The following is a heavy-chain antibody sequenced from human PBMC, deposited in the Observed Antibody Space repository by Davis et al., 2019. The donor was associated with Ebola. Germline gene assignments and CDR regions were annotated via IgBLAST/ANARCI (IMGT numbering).Heavy chain of an antibody. CDR2: IIPILGIA. V-gene: IGHV1-69*04. CDR1: GGTFSSYA. Sequence: AASVKVSCKASGGTFSSYAISWVRQAPGQGLEWMGRIIPILGIANYARKFQGRVTITADKSTSTAYMELSSLRSEDTAVYYCARDSRMATMQGDYWGQGTLVTVSS. D-gene: IGHD5-24*01. J-gene: IGHJ4*02. CDR3: ARDSRMATMQGDY.